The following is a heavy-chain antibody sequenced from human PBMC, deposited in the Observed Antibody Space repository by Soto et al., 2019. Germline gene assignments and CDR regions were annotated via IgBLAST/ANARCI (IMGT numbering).Heavy chain of an antibody. CDR1: GGSISSYY. Sequence: NPSETLSLTCTVSGGSISSYYWSWIRQPPGKGLEWIGYIHYSGSTNYNPSLKSRVTISVDTSKNQFSLKLSSVTAADTAVYYCARLETYYYDSDAFDIWGQGTMVTVSS. V-gene: IGHV4-59*01. D-gene: IGHD3-22*01. CDR3: ARLETYYYDSDAFDI. CDR2: IHYSGST. J-gene: IGHJ3*02.